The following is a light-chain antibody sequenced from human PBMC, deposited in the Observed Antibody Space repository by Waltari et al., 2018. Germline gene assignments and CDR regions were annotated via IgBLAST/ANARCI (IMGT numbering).Light chain of an antibody. CDR3: QQYSRSPNT. V-gene: IGKV3-20*01. CDR2: GAS. Sequence: EIVLTQSPGTLSLSPGDRATLSCRASQSVSTYLVWYQQKPGQAPRLLISGASGRATDIPDRFSGSGSGTDFTLTISRLEPEDFAVYYCQQYSRSPNTFGQGTKLEMK. CDR1: QSVSTY. J-gene: IGKJ2*01.